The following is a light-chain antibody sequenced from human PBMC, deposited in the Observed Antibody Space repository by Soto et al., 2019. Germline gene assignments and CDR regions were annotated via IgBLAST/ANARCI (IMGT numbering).Light chain of an antibody. CDR1: QSVSSN. CDR2: RAS. V-gene: IGKV3-15*01. Sequence: EIVMTQSPATLSASPGERATISCRASQSVSSNLAWYQQKPGQAPRLLIYRASTRATGIPARFSGSGSGTEFTLTISSLQSEDFAVYYCQKYNNWWTFGQGTKVETK. CDR3: QKYNNWWT. J-gene: IGKJ1*01.